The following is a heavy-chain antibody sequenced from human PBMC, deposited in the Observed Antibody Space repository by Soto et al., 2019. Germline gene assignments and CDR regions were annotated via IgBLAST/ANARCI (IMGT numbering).Heavy chain of an antibody. V-gene: IGHV3-7*01. CDR1: RFTFTSSW. D-gene: IGHD1-20*01. J-gene: IGHJ5*02. CDR3: PGIQSAGFDP. CDR2: IKQDGNEA. Sequence: EVQLVESGGGLVQPGGSLRLSCAASRFTFTSSWMSWVRQAPGKGLEWVANIKQDGNEAYYLDSVRGRFTIFRDNAWTPLSLQRISLSAVVTAVYYCPGIQSAGFDPWGQGTVVTVAS.